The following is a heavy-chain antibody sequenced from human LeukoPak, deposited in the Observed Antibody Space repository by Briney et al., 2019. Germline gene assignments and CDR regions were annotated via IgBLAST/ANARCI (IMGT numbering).Heavy chain of an antibody. V-gene: IGHV4-34*01. D-gene: IGHD5-24*01. CDR3: ARDGYNWGYFDY. J-gene: IGHJ4*02. Sequence: KPSETLSLTCAVYGGSFSGYYWSWIRQPPGKGLEWIGEINHSGSTNYNPSLKSRVTISVDTSKNQFSLKLSSVTAADTAVYYCARDGYNWGYFDYWGQGTLVTLSS. CDR2: INHSGST. CDR1: GGSFSGYY.